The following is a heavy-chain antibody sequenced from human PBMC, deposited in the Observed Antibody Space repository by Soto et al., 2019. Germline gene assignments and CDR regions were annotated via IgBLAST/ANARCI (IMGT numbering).Heavy chain of an antibody. V-gene: IGHV4-38-2*01. Sequence: SETLSLTCAVSGYSISSGYYWGWIRQPPGKGLEWIGSIYHSGSTHYNPSLKSRVTISVDTSKNQFSLKLSSVTAADTAVYYCARAGYSSSLSWFDPWGQGTLVTVSS. CDR2: IYHSGST. D-gene: IGHD6-6*01. CDR1: GYSISSGYY. J-gene: IGHJ5*02. CDR3: ARAGYSSSLSWFDP.